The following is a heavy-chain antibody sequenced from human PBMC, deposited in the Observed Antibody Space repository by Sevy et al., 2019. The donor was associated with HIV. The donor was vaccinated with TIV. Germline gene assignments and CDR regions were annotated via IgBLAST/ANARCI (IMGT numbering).Heavy chain of an antibody. Sequence: GGSLRLSCSASGFTFSSYWMHWVRQAPGEGLVWVSGVNSDGSSTNYADSVKGRFTISRDSAKSTLYLQMNSLRAEDTAVYFCVAANTWEDYWGQGTLVTVSS. V-gene: IGHV3-74*01. CDR2: VNSDGSST. D-gene: IGHD1-26*01. CDR3: VAANTWEDY. J-gene: IGHJ4*02. CDR1: GFTFSSYW.